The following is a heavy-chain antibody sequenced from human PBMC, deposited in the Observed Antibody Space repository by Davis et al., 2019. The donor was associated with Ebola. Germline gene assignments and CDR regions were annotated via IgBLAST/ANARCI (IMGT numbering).Heavy chain of an antibody. CDR1: GGSFSGYY. CDR3: ARESTVTYHDAFDI. V-gene: IGHV4-34*01. J-gene: IGHJ3*02. CDR2: INHSGST. D-gene: IGHD4-11*01. Sequence: PSETLSLTCAVYGGSFSGYYWSWIRQPPGKGLEWIGEINHSGSTNYNPSLKSRVTISVDTSKNQFSLKLSSVTAADTAVYYCARESTVTYHDAFDIWGQGTMVTVSS.